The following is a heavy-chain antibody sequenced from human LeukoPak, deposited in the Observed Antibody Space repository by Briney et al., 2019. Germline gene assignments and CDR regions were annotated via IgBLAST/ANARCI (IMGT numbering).Heavy chain of an antibody. CDR1: GFTFSGYS. Sequence: GGSLRLSCTASGFTFSGYSMNWIRQAPGKGLEWVSSFGTRSTSIYHAGSVKGRFTISRDNSKNTLYLQMNSLRAEDTAVYYCARPYYYDSSGYYDYWGQGTLVTVSS. V-gene: IGHV3-21*01. CDR2: FGTRSTSI. D-gene: IGHD3-22*01. J-gene: IGHJ4*02. CDR3: ARPYYYDSSGYYDY.